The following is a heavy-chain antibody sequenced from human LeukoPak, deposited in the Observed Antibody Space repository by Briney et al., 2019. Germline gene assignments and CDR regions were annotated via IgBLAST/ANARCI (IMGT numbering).Heavy chain of an antibody. J-gene: IGHJ3*02. D-gene: IGHD7-27*01. CDR3: ARTLTGEGDAFDI. CDR2: IYYSGST. Sequence: SETLSLTCTASGGSISSSSYYWGWIRQPPGKGLEWSGSIYYSGSTYYNPSLKSRVTISVDTSKNQFSLKLSSVTAADTAVYYCARTLTGEGDAFDIWGQGTMVTVSS. CDR1: GGSISSSSYY. V-gene: IGHV4-39*01.